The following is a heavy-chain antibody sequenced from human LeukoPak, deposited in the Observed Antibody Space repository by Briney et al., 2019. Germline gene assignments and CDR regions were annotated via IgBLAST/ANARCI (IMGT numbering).Heavy chain of an antibody. CDR3: AREDEELQNWFDP. Sequence: GGPLRLSCAASGFTFSSYAMHWVRQAPGKGLEWVAVISYDGSNKYYADSVRGRFTISRDNSKNTLYLQMNSLRAEDTAVYYCAREDEELQNWFDPWGQGTLVTVSS. V-gene: IGHV3-30-3*01. CDR1: GFTFSSYA. D-gene: IGHD1-26*01. J-gene: IGHJ5*02. CDR2: ISYDGSNK.